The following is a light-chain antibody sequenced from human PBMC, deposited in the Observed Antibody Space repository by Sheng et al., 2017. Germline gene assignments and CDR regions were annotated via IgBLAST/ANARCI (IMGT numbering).Light chain of an antibody. CDR3: QQYFDYPQT. CDR1: QGVSRY. J-gene: IGKJ1*01. V-gene: IGKV1-8*01. Sequence: AIRMTQSPSSLSASSGDRVTITCRASQGVSRYLAWYQQKPGKAPELLVYGVSTLQSGVPSRFSGSGSGTDFTLTISRLQSEDSATYYCQQYFDYPQTFGQGTKVEIK. CDR2: GVS.